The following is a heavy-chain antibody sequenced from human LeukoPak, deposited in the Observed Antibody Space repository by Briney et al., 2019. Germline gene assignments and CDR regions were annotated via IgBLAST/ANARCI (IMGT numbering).Heavy chain of an antibody. J-gene: IGHJ4*02. CDR1: GYTFTNYY. V-gene: IGHV1-46*01. CDR2: INPGDGST. CDR3: ARHELGGTSPFDY. Sequence: ASVKVSCKTSGYTFTNYYMHWVRQAPGQGLEWMGIINPGDGSTGYAQKFQGRVTMTRDTSTSTVYMELSSLRSDDTDTAVYFCARHELGGTSPFDYWGQGTLVTVSS. D-gene: IGHD4-23*01.